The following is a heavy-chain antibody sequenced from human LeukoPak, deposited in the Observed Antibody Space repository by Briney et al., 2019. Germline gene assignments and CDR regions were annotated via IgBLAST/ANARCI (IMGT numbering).Heavy chain of an antibody. D-gene: IGHD3/OR15-3a*01. CDR1: GFVFSTYW. V-gene: IGHV3-7*01. CDR3: ASGRHDFLH. CDR2: INLDGTEQ. J-gene: IGHJ4*02. Sequence: GGSLRLSCAASGFVFSTYWMTWVRQAPGKGLEWVANINLDGTEQHYVDSSLKGRFTISRDNAKNSLYLQMTSLRVEDTAVYYCASGRHDFLHWGQGTLVTVSS.